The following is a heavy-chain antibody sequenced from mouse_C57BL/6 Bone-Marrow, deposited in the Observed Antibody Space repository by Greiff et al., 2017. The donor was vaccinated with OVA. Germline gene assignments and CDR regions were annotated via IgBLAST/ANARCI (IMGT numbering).Heavy chain of an antibody. D-gene: IGHD2-5*01. CDR1: GYTFTSYW. CDR3: ARLSNPTFFFDY. V-gene: IGHV1-64*01. J-gene: IGHJ2*01. Sequence: VQLQQPGAELVKPGASVKMSCKASGYTFTSYWMHWVKQRPGQGLEWIGMIHPNSGSTNYNEKFKSKATLTVDKSSSTAYMQLSSLTSEDSAVYYCARLSNPTFFFDYWGQGTTLTVSS. CDR2: IHPNSGST.